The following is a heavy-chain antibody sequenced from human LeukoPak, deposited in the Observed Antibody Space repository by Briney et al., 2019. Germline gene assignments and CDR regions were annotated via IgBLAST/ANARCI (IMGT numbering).Heavy chain of an antibody. J-gene: IGHJ5*02. CDR1: GFNFGDYG. V-gene: IGHV3-20*04. CDR2: INWNGGST. D-gene: IGHD3-10*01. Sequence: GGSLRLSCAASGFNFGDYGMSWVRQAPGKGLEWVSAINWNGGSTGYADSVKGRFTISRDNAKNSLYLQMKSLRAEDTAIYYCARDRGITTNWFDPWGQGTLVTVSS. CDR3: ARDRGITTNWFDP.